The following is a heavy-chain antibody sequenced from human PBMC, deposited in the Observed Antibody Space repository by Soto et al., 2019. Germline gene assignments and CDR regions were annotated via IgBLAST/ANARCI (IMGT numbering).Heavy chain of an antibody. V-gene: IGHV5-51*03. J-gene: IGHJ4*02. CDR3: ARLGGYCSSTKCYGGGDY. CDR1: GYSFTSYW. CDR2: IYPGDSDT. D-gene: IGHD2-2*01. Sequence: EVQLVQSGAEVKKPGESLKISCKGSGYSFTSYWIGWVRQMPGKGLEWMGIIYPGDSDTRYSPSFQGQVTISADKSISTAYLQWSSLKASDTAMYYGARLGGYCSSTKCYGGGDYWGQGTQVTVSS.